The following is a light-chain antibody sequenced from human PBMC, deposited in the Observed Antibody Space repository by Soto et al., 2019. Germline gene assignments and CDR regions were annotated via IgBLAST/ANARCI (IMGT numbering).Light chain of an antibody. Sequence: EIVMTQSPATLSVSPGERATLSRRASQSAGTNLAWYQQKPGQAPRLLIYGASNRAGGTTARFSGSGSGTEFTLTISRLQSEDLAVYYCQQHNGWPLTFGQGTRLDIK. CDR2: GAS. CDR3: QQHNGWPLT. V-gene: IGKV3-15*01. J-gene: IGKJ5*01. CDR1: QSAGTN.